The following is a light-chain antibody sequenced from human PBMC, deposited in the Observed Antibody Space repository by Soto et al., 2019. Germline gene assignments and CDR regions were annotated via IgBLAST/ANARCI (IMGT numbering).Light chain of an antibody. Sequence: EIVLTQSPATLSLSPGEIATHSCRASQSVSTYLAWYQHKPGQAPRLLIYDASNRATGIPARFSGSGSGTDFTLTISSLEPEDFAVYYCQQRSHWPPWTFGQGTKVEI. J-gene: IGKJ1*01. CDR2: DAS. V-gene: IGKV3-11*01. CDR3: QQRSHWPPWT. CDR1: QSVSTY.